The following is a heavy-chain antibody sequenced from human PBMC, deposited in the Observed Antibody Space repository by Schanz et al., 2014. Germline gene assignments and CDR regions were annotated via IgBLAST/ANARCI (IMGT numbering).Heavy chain of an antibody. J-gene: IGHJ3*02. CDR3: AKDMHKDYGGKPQAFDI. D-gene: IGHD4-17*01. CDR1: GFTFSSYA. V-gene: IGHV3-30*04. Sequence: QVQLVESGGGVVQPGRSLRLSCAASGFTFSSYAMHWVRQAPGKGLEWVAVISYDGSNKYYADYVKGRLNISRENSKNTLYLQMNSLRDEDTALYYCAKDMHKDYGGKPQAFDIWGQGTMVTVSS. CDR2: ISYDGSNK.